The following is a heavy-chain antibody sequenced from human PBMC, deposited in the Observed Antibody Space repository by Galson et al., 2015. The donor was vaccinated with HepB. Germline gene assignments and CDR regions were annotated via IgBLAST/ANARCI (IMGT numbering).Heavy chain of an antibody. D-gene: IGHD6-6*01. Sequence: ETLSLTCAVYGGSFSGYYWSWIRQPPGKGLEWIGEINHSGSTNYNPSLKSRVTISVDTSKNQFSLKLSSVTAADTAVYYCARGGRGIAARRGWFDPWGQGTLVTVSS. J-gene: IGHJ5*02. CDR3: ARGGRGIAARRGWFDP. CDR2: INHSGST. V-gene: IGHV4-34*01. CDR1: GGSFSGYY.